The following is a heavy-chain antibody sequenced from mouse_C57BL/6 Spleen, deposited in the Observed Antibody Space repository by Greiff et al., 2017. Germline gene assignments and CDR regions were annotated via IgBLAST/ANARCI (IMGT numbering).Heavy chain of an antibody. J-gene: IGHJ2*01. Sequence: QVKLQQSGAELVKPGASVKLSCKASGYTFTEYTIHWVKQRSGQGLEWIGWFYPGSGSIKYNAKFKDKDTLTADKSSSTVYMELSRLTSEDSAVYFCARHEDRGDYCDYWGQGTTLTVSS. CDR1: GYTFTEYT. CDR3: ARHEDRGDYCDY. V-gene: IGHV1-62-2*01. D-gene: IGHD3-3*01. CDR2: FYPGSGSI.